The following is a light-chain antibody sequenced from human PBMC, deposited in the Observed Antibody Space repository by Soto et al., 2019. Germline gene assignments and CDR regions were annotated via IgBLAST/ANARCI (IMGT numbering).Light chain of an antibody. Sequence: EIVLTQSPATLSLSPGERASLSCRASQSVNSYLAWYQQKPGQAPRLLIYDASNRATGIPARLSGSGSGTDFTLTISSLEPEDFAVYYCQQRSNWPRTFGQGTKVEIK. CDR3: QQRSNWPRT. CDR1: QSVNSY. J-gene: IGKJ1*01. V-gene: IGKV3-11*01. CDR2: DAS.